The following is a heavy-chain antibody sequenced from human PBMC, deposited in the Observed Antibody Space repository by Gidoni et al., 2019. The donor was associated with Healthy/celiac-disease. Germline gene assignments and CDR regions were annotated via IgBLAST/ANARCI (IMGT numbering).Heavy chain of an antibody. Sequence: QVQLQASGPGLVKPSETLSLTCTVSGGSISSYYWSWIRQPPGKGLEWIGYIYYSGSTNYNPSLKSRVTISVDTSKNQFSLKLSSVTAADTAVYYCARGSGSPFRTSDYWGQGTLVTVSS. V-gene: IGHV4-59*01. J-gene: IGHJ4*02. CDR2: IYYSGST. CDR3: ARGSGSPFRTSDY. D-gene: IGHD1-26*01. CDR1: GGSISSYY.